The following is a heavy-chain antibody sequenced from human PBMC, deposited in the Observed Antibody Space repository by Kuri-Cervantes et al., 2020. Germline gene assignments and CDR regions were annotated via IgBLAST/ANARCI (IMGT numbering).Heavy chain of an antibody. V-gene: IGHV4-59*01. D-gene: IGHD3-3*01. J-gene: IGHJ6*02. Sequence: GSLRLSCTVSGGSISSYYWSWIRQPPGKGLEWIGYIYYSGSNNYNPSLKSRVTISVDTSKNQFSLKLSSVTAADTAVYYCARDRKGFLEWLSTSYYYGMDVWGQGTTVTVSS. CDR2: IYYSGSN. CDR3: ARDRKGFLEWLSTSYYYGMDV. CDR1: GGSISSYY.